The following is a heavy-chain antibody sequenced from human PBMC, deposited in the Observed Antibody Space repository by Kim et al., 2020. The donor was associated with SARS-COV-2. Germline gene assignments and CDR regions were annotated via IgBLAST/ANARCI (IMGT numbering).Heavy chain of an antibody. V-gene: IGHV3-23*01. D-gene: IGHD1-7*01. CDR2: ISGNGDIT. Sequence: GGSLRLSCEASGFRFNTFAMTWVRQAPGKGLEWVSVISGNGDITYYTESVKGRFTISRDNSKNTVYLQMDSLRAEDTAVYYCATARFGGTKYGMDVWGQGTTVIVSS. J-gene: IGHJ6*02. CDR1: GFRFNTFA. CDR3: ATARFGGTKYGMDV.